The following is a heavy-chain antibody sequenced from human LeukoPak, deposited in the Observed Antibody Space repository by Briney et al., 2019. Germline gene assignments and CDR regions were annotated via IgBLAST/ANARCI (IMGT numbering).Heavy chain of an antibody. CDR3: AHLPPSSARGDAFDI. CDR2: INPSGGST. Sequence: ASVKVSCKASGYTFTSYYMHWVRQAPGQGLEWMGIINPSGGSTSYAQKFQGRVTMTRDMSTSTVYMELSSLRSEDTAVYYCAHLPPSSARGDAFDIWGQGTMVTVSS. V-gene: IGHV1-46*01. J-gene: IGHJ3*02. D-gene: IGHD3-22*01. CDR1: GYTFTSYY.